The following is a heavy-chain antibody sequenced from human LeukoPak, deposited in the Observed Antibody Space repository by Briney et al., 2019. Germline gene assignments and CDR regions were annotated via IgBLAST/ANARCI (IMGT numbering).Heavy chain of an antibody. V-gene: IGHV4-34*01. CDR3: ARLYDILTGYRFDP. Sequence: SETLSLTCAVYGGSFSGYYWSWIRQPPGKGLEWIGEINHSGSTYYNPSLKSRVTISVDTSKNQFSLKLSSVTAAETAVYYCARLYDILTGYRFDPWGQGTLVTVSS. J-gene: IGHJ5*02. CDR1: GGSFSGYY. CDR2: INHSGST. D-gene: IGHD3-9*01.